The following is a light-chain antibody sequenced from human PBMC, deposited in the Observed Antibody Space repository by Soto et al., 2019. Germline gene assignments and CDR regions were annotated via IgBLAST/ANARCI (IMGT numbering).Light chain of an antibody. V-gene: IGLV1-40*01. Sequence: QSVLTQPPSVSGAPGQRVTISCTGSSSNIGAGYDVHWYQQLPGTAPKLLIYGNSNRPSGVPDRFSGSKSGTSASLAITGLQAEYEADYYCQSYDSGLSGCVFGTGTKLTVL. CDR3: QSYDSGLSGCV. CDR1: SSNIGAGYD. CDR2: GNS. J-gene: IGLJ1*01.